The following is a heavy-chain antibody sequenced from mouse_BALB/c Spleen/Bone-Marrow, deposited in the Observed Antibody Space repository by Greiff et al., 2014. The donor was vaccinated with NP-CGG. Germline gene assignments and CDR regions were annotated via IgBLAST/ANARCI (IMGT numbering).Heavy chain of an antibody. D-gene: IGHD4-1*01. CDR3: TRQRNWDHYAMDY. V-gene: IGHV5-6*01. CDR2: ISSGGGYT. CDR1: GFTFSTYG. J-gene: IGHJ4*01. Sequence: EVQLQQSGGDLVKSGGSLKLSCAASGFTFSTYGMSWVRQTPDKRLEWVATISSGGGYTYYPDSVKGRFTISRDNANNTLYLQMSSLKSEDTAMYYCTRQRNWDHYAMDYWGQGTSVTVSS.